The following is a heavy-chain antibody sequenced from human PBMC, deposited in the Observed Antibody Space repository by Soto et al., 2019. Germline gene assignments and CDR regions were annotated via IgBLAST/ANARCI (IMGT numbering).Heavy chain of an antibody. CDR3: AKDPTSVLRFLEWLPGEGSPRYYGMDV. V-gene: IGHV3-23*01. J-gene: IGHJ6*02. D-gene: IGHD3-3*01. Sequence: GGSLRLSCAASGFTFSSYAMSWVRQAPGKGLEWVSAISGSGGSTYYADSVKGRFTISRDNSKNTLYLQMNSLRAEDTAVYYCAKDPTSVLRFLEWLPGEGSPRYYGMDVWGQGTTVTVSS. CDR1: GFTFSSYA. CDR2: ISGSGGST.